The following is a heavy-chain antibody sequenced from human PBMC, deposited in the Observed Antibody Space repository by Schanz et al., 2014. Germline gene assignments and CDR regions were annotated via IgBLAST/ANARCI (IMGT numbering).Heavy chain of an antibody. J-gene: IGHJ4*02. Sequence: VQLVESGGGVVQPGRSLRLSCAASGFIFSSYGLHWVRQAPGKGLEWVSSISSSSSYIYYADSVKGRFTISRDRFQNTLYLRMSSLRAEDTAVYYCARPRFDYGEVDYWGQGTLVTVSS. CDR1: GFIFSSYG. D-gene: IGHD4-17*01. CDR3: ARPRFDYGEVDY. V-gene: IGHV3-21*01. CDR2: ISSSSSYI.